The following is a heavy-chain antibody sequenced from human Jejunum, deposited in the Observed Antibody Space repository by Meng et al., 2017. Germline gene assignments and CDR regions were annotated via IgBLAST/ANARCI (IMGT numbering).Heavy chain of an antibody. J-gene: IGHJ4*02. Sequence: SETLSLTCTVTGGSIRRSGYYWGWIRQAPGKGLEWIGSIHESGSTYYNPSPRSRVTISQDTSKNQFSLKVDSVTAADTAVYYCARDSVVGAKAFDYWGQGTLVTVSS. CDR1: GGSIRRSGYY. D-gene: IGHD2-15*01. V-gene: IGHV4-39*07. CDR2: IHESGST. CDR3: ARDSVVGAKAFDY.